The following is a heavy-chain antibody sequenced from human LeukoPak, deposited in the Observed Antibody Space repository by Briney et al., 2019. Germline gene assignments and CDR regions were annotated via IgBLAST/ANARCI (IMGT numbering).Heavy chain of an antibody. D-gene: IGHD4-17*01. V-gene: IGHV4-59*08. CDR2: VSNSVNT. CDR1: GGSFSGYY. J-gene: IGHJ3*02. CDR3: ATNYGDYDAFDI. Sequence: SETLSLTCAVYGGSFSGYYWSWIRQPPGKGLEWIGYVSNSVNTRYNPSLKSRVHISVDTSKNHFSLKLNSVTAADTAVYYCATNYGDYDAFDIWGQGTMVTVST.